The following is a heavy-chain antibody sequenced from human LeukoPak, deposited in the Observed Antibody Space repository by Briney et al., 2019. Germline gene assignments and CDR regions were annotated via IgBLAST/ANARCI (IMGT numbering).Heavy chain of an antibody. Sequence: GGSLRLSCAASGFTFSSYAMSWVRQAPGKGLEWVSIISATGGNTYYADSVKGRFTISRDNSKNTLSLQMNSLRAEDTAVYHCAKGTFPNYFDYWGQGTLVTVSS. V-gene: IGHV3-23*01. CDR1: GFTFSSYA. CDR2: ISATGGNT. CDR3: AKGTFPNYFDY. D-gene: IGHD3-16*01. J-gene: IGHJ4*02.